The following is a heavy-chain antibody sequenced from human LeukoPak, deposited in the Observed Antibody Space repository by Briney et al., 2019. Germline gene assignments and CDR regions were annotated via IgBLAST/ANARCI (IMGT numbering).Heavy chain of an antibody. CDR2: IIPIFGTA. Sequence: SVKVSCKASGGTFSSYAISWVRQAPGQGLEWMGGIIPIFGTANCAQKFQGRVTITADESTSTAYMELSSLRSEDTAVYYCASSVYNWFDPWGQGTLVTVSS. CDR1: GGTFSSYA. CDR3: ASSVYNWFDP. J-gene: IGHJ5*02. V-gene: IGHV1-69*13.